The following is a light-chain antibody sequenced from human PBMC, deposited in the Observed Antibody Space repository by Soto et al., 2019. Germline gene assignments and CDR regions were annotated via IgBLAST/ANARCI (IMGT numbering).Light chain of an antibody. CDR3: QQSYSSPPT. Sequence: DIQMTQSPSTLSASVGDRVTITCRASQNINTWLAWYQQKPGKGPTLLIYRASRLESGVPSRFSGSGSGTDFTLTISSLQPEDFATYYCQQSYSSPPTFGQGTKVDIK. CDR1: QNINTW. V-gene: IGKV1-5*03. J-gene: IGKJ1*01. CDR2: RAS.